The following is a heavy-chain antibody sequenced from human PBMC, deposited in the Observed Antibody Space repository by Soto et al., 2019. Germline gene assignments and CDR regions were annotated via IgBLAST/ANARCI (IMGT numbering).Heavy chain of an antibody. CDR1: GFTCRSYD. CDR3: AKATATGGGAFDI. CDR2: ILVGGST. J-gene: IGHJ3*02. D-gene: IGHD2-8*02. Sequence: PGGSLRLSCAASGFTCRSYDMSWVRQAPGKGLEWVSTILVGGSTHYPDSVKGRFTISRDNSKNTVFLQMNGLTAGDTAVYYCAKATATGGGAFDICGQGTMVTVSS. V-gene: IGHV3-23*01.